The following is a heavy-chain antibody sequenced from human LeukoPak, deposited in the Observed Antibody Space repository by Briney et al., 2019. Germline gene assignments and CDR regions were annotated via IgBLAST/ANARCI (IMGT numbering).Heavy chain of an antibody. CDR1: GFSLSTSGMC. D-gene: IGHD2-21*02. Sequence: SGPTLVNPTQTLTLTCTFSGFSLSTSGMCVSWIRQPPGKALEWLARIDCDDDKYYSTSMKTKLTISKDTSKNQVVLTMTNMDPVDTATYYCARTRYGDYYFDYWGQGTLVTVSS. CDR2: IDCDDDK. CDR3: ARTRYGDYYFDY. J-gene: IGHJ4*02. V-gene: IGHV2-70*11.